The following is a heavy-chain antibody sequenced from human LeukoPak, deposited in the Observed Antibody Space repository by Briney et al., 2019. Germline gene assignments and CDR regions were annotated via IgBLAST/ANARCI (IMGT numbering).Heavy chain of an antibody. D-gene: IGHD2-15*01. Sequence: ESGPTLVKPTQTLTLTCTFSGFSLSTSGVGVGWIRQPPGKALGWLALIYWDDDKRYSPSLKSRLTITKDTSKNQVVLTMTNMDPVDTATYYCAHSRQDIVVVVAATRGHDAFDIWGQGTMVTVSS. J-gene: IGHJ3*02. CDR3: AHSRQDIVVVVAATRGHDAFDI. CDR1: GFSLSTSGVG. CDR2: IYWDDDK. V-gene: IGHV2-5*02.